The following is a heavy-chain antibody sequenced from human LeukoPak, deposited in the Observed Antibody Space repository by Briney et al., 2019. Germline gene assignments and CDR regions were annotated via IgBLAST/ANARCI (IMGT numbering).Heavy chain of an antibody. Sequence: PGGSLRLSCAASGLTFTSFGMHWVRQAPGKGLEWVAFIRYDGSNKYYADSVKGRFTISRDNSKNTLYLQMNSLRAEDTAVYYRAKGTVARGPSAFDIWGQGTMVTVSS. V-gene: IGHV3-30*02. CDR1: GLTFTSFG. J-gene: IGHJ3*02. CDR3: AKGTVARGPSAFDI. D-gene: IGHD3/OR15-3a*01. CDR2: IRYDGSNK.